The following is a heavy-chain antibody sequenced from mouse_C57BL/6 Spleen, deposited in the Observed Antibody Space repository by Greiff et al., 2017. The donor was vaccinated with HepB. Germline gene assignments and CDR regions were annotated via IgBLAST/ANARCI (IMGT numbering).Heavy chain of an antibody. CDR2: IYPGDGDT. D-gene: IGHD4-1*01. Sequence: QVQLQQSGPELVKPGASVKISCKASGYAFSSSWMNWVKQRPGKVLEWIGRIYPGDGDTNYNGKFKGKATLTADKSSSTAYMQLSSLTSEDSAVYFCARNWDYFDYWGQGTTLTVSS. J-gene: IGHJ2*01. CDR1: GYAFSSSW. V-gene: IGHV1-82*01. CDR3: ARNWDYFDY.